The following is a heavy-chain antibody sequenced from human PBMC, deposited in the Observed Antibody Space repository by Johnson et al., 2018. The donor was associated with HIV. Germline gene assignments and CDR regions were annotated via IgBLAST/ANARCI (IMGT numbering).Heavy chain of an antibody. Sequence: VQLVESGGGLIQPGGSLRLSCAASGLNVSSTYMSWVRQAPGKGLEWVSVMYRGGSTYYPDSVKGRFTISRDDSKNTLYLQMNSLRAEDTAVYYCAKAPLDLIGDPVSFDIWGQGTMVTVSS. CDR3: AKAPLDLIGDPVSFDI. CDR2: MYRGGST. V-gene: IGHV3-53*01. D-gene: IGHD2-21*01. CDR1: GLNVSSTY. J-gene: IGHJ3*02.